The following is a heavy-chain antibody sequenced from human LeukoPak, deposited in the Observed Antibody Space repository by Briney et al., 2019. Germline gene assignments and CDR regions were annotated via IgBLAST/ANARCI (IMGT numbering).Heavy chain of an antibody. CDR3: ARSFFQWNYGSCLDS. D-gene: IGHD1-7*01. V-gene: IGHV3-7*01. J-gene: IGHJ4*02. CDR1: GFTFSSYW. Sequence: GGSLRLSCAASGFTFSSYWMSWVRQAPGKGLEWVATIRQDGSQKYYVDSVKGRFTISRDNAKNSLYLQMNSLRAEDTAVYYCARSFFQWNYGSCLDSWGQGTLITVSS. CDR2: IRQDGSQK.